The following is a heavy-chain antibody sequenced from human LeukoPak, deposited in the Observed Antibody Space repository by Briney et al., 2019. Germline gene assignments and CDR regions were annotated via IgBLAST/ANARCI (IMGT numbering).Heavy chain of an antibody. V-gene: IGHV4-31*03. D-gene: IGHD5-12*01. CDR1: GVSISSGGYY. J-gene: IGHJ4*02. Sequence: SETLSLTCTVSGVSISSGGYYWTWIRQHPGKGLEWIGYVYYSGNTYYNPSLKSRVTISVDTSKNQFSPKLSSVTAADTAVYYCAREDIVATTFDYWGQGTLVTVSS. CDR3: AREDIVATTFDY. CDR2: VYYSGNT.